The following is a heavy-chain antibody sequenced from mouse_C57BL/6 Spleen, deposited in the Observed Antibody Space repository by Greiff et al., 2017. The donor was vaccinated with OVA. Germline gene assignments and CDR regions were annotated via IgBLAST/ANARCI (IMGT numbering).Heavy chain of an antibody. CDR2: ISYDGSN. CDR1: GYSITSCYF. V-gene: IGHV3-6*01. J-gene: IGHJ2*01. D-gene: IGHD1-1*01. Sequence: ESGPGLVKPSQSLSLTCSVTGYSITSCYFWYWIRQFPGNKLEWMGYISYDGSNNYNPSLKNRISITRDTSKNQFFLKLNSVTTEDTATYYCARDPLTTVVEYDFDYWGQGTTLTVSS. CDR3: ARDPLTTVVEYDFDY.